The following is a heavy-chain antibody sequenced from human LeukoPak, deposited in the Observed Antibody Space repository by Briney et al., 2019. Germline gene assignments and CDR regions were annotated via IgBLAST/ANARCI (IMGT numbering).Heavy chain of an antibody. CDR1: GFTVSTTL. Sequence: PGGSLRLTCTVSGFTVSTTLMDWVRQAPGKGLEWVSLIYDDGRTFHGDSVRGRFTISRDTSKNMVYLQMTSLKVEDSAIYYCARDRAVRESWVEFDLWGQGTLVTVSS. CDR3: ARDRAVRESWVEFDL. V-gene: IGHV3-53*05. J-gene: IGHJ5*02. D-gene: IGHD4-17*01. CDR2: IYDDGRT.